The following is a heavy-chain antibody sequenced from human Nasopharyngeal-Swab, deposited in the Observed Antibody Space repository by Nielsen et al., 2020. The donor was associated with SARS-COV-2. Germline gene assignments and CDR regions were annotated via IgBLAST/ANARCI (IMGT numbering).Heavy chain of an antibody. CDR1: GYTFTSYD. Sequence: ASVKVSCKASGYTFTSYDINWVRQATGQGLEWMGWISAYNGNTNYAQKLQGRVTMTTDTSTSTAYMELRSLRSDDTAVYYCARELVAGTIRWDYWGQGTLVTVSS. V-gene: IGHV1-18*01. CDR3: ARELVAGTIRWDY. CDR2: ISAYNGNT. D-gene: IGHD6-19*01. J-gene: IGHJ4*02.